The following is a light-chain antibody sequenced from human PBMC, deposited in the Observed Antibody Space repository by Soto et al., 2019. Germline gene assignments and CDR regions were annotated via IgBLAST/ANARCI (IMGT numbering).Light chain of an antibody. J-gene: IGLJ2*01. CDR1: GSNIGAGYD. Sequence: QSVLTPPPSVSGAPGQRVTISYTGSGSNIGAGYDVHWYQQLPGTAPKLLIYGNSNRPSGVPDRFSGSKSGTSASLAITGLQAEDDADYYCQSYDSSLTGVVFGGGTKLTVL. CDR3: QSYDSSLTGVV. V-gene: IGLV1-40*01. CDR2: GNS.